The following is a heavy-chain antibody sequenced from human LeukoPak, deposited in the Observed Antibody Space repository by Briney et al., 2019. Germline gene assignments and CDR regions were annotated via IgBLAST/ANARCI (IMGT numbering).Heavy chain of an antibody. CDR1: GFSFSDYA. Sequence: PGGSLRLSCAASGFSFSDYALHWARQAPGKGLEWVAVISYGGTKEYYADSVKGRFTISKDNSKNTLYLQMNSLRHEDTAVYYCARNKPITAFFGMDVWGQGTTVIVSS. CDR2: ISYGGTKE. J-gene: IGHJ6*02. CDR3: ARNKPITAFFGMDV. D-gene: IGHD6-6*01. V-gene: IGHV3-30*04.